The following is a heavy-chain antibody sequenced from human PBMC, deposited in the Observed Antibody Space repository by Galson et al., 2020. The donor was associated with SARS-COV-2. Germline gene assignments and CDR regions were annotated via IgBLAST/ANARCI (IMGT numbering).Heavy chain of an antibody. CDR2: ISASGTTR. CDR1: GFTFTYYA. V-gene: IGHV3-23*01. CDR3: AKGPWERYYFGAGSVYFDY. D-gene: IGHD3-10*01. J-gene: IGHJ4*02. Sequence: GGSLRLSCAASGFTFTYYAMSWVRQAPGKGLEWVSAISASGTTRYYADSVEGRFTISRDNSKNTLDLQMNSLRAEDTAIYYCAKGPWERYYFGAGSVYFDYWGQGTLVTVSS.